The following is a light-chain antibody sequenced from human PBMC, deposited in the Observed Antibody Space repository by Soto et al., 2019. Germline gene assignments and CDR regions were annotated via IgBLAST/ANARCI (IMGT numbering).Light chain of an antibody. CDR2: GAS. CDR3: QQYGSSPYT. Sequence: EIVLTQSPGTLSLSPGERATLSSRASQSVSSSYLAWYQQKPGQAPRLLIYGASSRATGIPDRFSGSGSGTDFTLTISRLEPGDFAVYYCQQYGSSPYTFGQGTKLEIK. CDR1: QSVSSSY. V-gene: IGKV3-20*01. J-gene: IGKJ2*01.